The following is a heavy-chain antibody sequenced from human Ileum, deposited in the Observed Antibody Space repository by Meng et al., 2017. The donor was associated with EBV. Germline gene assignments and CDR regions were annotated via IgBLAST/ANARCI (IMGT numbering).Heavy chain of an antibody. V-gene: IGHV1-8*01. CDR3: ARGSGAGGRDWFDP. D-gene: IGHD3-16*01. Sequence: QLRLVEFAAGVKTPGSSGKVHCNGSGYTLIDIEIDRVRQAAGKGLEWIGWMNSYTGNAGYDQKFRGGVTMTRDTSINTAYLEVISLTSEDTAVYYCARGSGAGGRDWFDPWGQGTLVTVSS. CDR1: GYTLIDIE. CDR2: MNSYTGNA. J-gene: IGHJ5*02.